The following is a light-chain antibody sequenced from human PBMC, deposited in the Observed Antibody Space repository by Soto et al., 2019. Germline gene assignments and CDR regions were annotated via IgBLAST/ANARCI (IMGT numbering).Light chain of an antibody. CDR3: LHDYNFPWT. CDR1: QGIRND. J-gene: IGKJ1*01. V-gene: IGKV1-6*01. CDR2: AAS. Sequence: AIQMTQSPSSLSASVGDRVTITCRARQGIRNDLGWYQQKTGKATKLLIYAASSLQSGVSSRFIGSGSGTDFTLTISSLQPEDFATYYCLHDYNFPWTFGQGTKVEIK.